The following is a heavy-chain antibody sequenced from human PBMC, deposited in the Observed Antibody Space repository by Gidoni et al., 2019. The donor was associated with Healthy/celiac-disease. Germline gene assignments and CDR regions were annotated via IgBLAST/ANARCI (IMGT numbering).Heavy chain of an antibody. Sequence: EVHPVESGGGLVQTGRSLRLSCAASGFTFAASAMHWVRQAPGKGLGGVSGISWNSGSRGYADSVKGRFTISRDNAKNSLYLQMNSLRAEDTALYYCAKDMGYYSLTYGMDVWGQGTTVTVSS. CDR1: GFTFAASA. CDR2: ISWNSGSR. V-gene: IGHV3-9*01. J-gene: IGHJ6*02. D-gene: IGHD4-4*01. CDR3: AKDMGYYSLTYGMDV.